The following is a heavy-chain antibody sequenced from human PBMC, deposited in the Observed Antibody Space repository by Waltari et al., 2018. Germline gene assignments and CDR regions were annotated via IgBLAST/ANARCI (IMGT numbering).Heavy chain of an antibody. CDR3: ARHYYRDFFGVVIMYAVDI. V-gene: IGHV4-39*01. D-gene: IGHD3-3*01. J-gene: IGHJ3*02. CDR1: GGSISSSRYY. CDR2: IYYSGST. Sequence: QLQLQESGPGLVKPSETLSLTCTVSGGSISSSRYYWGWIRQPPGKVLEWSGSIYYSGSTSYNPARKSRGTISVDTSKNQFSLKLSSVTAADTAVYYCARHYYRDFFGVVIMYAVDIWGQGTMVTVSS.